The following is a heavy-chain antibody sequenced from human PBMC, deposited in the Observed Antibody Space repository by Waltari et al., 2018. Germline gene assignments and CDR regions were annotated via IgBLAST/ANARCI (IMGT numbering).Heavy chain of an antibody. V-gene: IGHV3-33*01. CDR3: AREALYCTNGVCYFGYYFDY. J-gene: IGHJ4*02. D-gene: IGHD2-8*01. CDR1: GFTFSSYG. CDR2: IWYDGSNK. Sequence: QVQLAESGGGVVQPGRSLRLSCAASGFTFSSYGMHWVRQAPGKGLGWVAVIWYDGSNKYYADSVKGRFTISRDNSKNTLYLQMNSLRAEDTAVYYCAREALYCTNGVCYFGYYFDYWGQGTLVTVSS.